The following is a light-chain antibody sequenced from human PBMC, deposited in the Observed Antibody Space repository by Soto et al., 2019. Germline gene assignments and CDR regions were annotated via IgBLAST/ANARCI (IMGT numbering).Light chain of an antibody. CDR1: QSISTY. J-gene: IGKJ2*01. CDR2: AAS. CDR3: QQSYSTLPYT. Sequence: DIQMTQSPSSLSASLGDRVSITCRASQSISTYLNWYQQRPGKAPKLLIYAASSLESGVPSRFSGSGSGTDFTLTISSLQPEDFATYYCQQSYSTLPYTFGQGTKLEIK. V-gene: IGKV1-39*01.